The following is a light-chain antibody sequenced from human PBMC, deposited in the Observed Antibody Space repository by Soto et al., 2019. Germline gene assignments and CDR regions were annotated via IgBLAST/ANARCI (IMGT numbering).Light chain of an antibody. CDR1: QSISSY. Sequence: DIQMTQSPSSLSASVGDRVTITCRASQSISSYLNWYQQKPGKAPKLLIYAASSLQSGVPSRFSGRGSGTDFTLTISSLQPEDVATYYCQKNYSTPLTFGHGTKVDIK. J-gene: IGKJ3*01. V-gene: IGKV1-39*01. CDR2: AAS. CDR3: QKNYSTPLT.